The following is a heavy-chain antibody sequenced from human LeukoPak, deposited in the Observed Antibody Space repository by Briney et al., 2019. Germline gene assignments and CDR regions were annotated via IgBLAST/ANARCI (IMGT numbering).Heavy chain of an antibody. D-gene: IGHD6-6*01. V-gene: IGHV1-69*05. CDR1: GGTFSSYA. CDR2: IIPIFGTA. CDR3: ARDRWRDGSSSFDN. Sequence: SVKVSCKASGGTFSSYAISWVRQAPGQGLEWMGEIIPIFGTANYAQKVQGRVTMTTATSTSTAYMEPRSLSSDDTAVYYCARDRWRDGSSSFDNWGQGTLVTVSS. J-gene: IGHJ4*02.